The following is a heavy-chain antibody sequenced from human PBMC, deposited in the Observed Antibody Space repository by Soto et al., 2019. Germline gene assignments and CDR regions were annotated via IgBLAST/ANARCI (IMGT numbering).Heavy chain of an antibody. D-gene: IGHD2-2*01. CDR1: GYSFTSYA. Sequence: ASVKVSCKASGYSFTSYAIYWVRQAPGQRLEWMGWINAGNGNTKYSQKLQGRVTFTGDTSASTAHMELSSLRSEDTAVYFCARGVENIVVVLDVFGYYGMDVWGQGTTVTVSS. J-gene: IGHJ6*02. CDR2: INAGNGNT. CDR3: ARGVENIVVVLDVFGYYGMDV. V-gene: IGHV1-3*01.